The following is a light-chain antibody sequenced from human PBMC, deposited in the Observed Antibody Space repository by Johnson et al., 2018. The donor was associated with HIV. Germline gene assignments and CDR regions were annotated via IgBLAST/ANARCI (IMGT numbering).Light chain of an antibody. J-gene: IGLJ1*01. Sequence: QSVLTQPPSVSAAPGQKVTISCSGSTSKIGNNYVSWYQQLPGTAPKLLIYENNKRPSGIPDRFSGSKSGTSATLGITGLQTGDEADYYCATWDTSLSTGGVFGTGTKVTVL. CDR1: TSKIGNNY. CDR2: ENN. CDR3: ATWDTSLSTGGV. V-gene: IGLV1-51*02.